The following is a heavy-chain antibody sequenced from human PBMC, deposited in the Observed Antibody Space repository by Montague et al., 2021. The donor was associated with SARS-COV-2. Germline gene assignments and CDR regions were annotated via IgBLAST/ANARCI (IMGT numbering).Heavy chain of an antibody. J-gene: IGHJ4*02. Sequence: SETLSLTCTVSGGSITGYFWTWIRQPPGKGLEWLGHMHYGGSTKYNPSLESRVTMSIDTSESQFSLHLRSVTAADTAVYYCARVPFSSSWYYLDYWGQGTMVTVSS. D-gene: IGHD6-13*01. CDR1: GGSITGYF. CDR2: MHYGGST. CDR3: ARVPFSSSWYYLDY. V-gene: IGHV4-59*12.